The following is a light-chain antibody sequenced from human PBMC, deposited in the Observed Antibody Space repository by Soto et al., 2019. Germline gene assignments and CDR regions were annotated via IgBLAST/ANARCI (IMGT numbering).Light chain of an antibody. CDR1: QSFSSN. CDR3: EQYYNWPPT. CDR2: GAS. Sequence: VMTLSPATISVSPGERATLSCKASQSFSSNVAWYQEKGGQAPSLLIXGASTRVIGIPAGFSGGGSGTSFTRSISSLQSKDFAVYYCEQYYNWPPTFGGGTKVDIK. J-gene: IGKJ4*01. V-gene: IGKV3-15*01.